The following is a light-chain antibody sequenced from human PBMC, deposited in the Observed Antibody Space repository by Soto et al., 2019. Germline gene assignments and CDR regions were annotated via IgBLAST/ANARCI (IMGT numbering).Light chain of an antibody. V-gene: IGKV1-39*01. CDR1: QSVTNY. CDR2: AAS. Sequence: DIPMTQSPSSLSASVGDRVTVTCRASQSVTNYLKWYQQKPGKAPKLLIYAASTLQSGVPSRFSGSGSGTEFTLTISSLQPEDFATYYCQQTLKPPLTFGPGTKVDIK. J-gene: IGKJ3*01. CDR3: QQTLKPPLT.